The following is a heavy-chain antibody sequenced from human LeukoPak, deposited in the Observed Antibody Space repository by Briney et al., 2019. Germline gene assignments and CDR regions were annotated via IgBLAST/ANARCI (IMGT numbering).Heavy chain of an antibody. Sequence: ASVTVSCKASGYTFTSNAMHWVRQAPGQRPEWMGWINTGNGNTKYSQKFQGRVTISRDTSANTAYMEVSSLRSEDTAVYYCARGAAEGLGRWGQGTLVTVSS. CDR2: INTGNGNT. J-gene: IGHJ4*02. V-gene: IGHV1-3*04. D-gene: IGHD6-13*01. CDR3: ARGAAEGLGR. CDR1: GYTFTSNA.